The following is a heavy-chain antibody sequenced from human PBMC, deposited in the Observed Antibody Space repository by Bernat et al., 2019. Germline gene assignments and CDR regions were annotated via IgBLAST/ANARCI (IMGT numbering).Heavy chain of an antibody. Sequence: SLRLSCEASGFTFSRYGLPWVRQAPGKGLEWVSVILYDGSNQYYADSVKGRFTISRDNSKNTLYLQMNSLRSEDTAVYDCARDEGNYDCWSGYRGYLDYWGQGTLVIVSS. CDR1: GFTFSRYG. J-gene: IGHJ4*01. CDR2: ILYDGSNQ. D-gene: IGHD3-3*01. CDR3: ARDEGNYDCWSGYRGYLDY. V-gene: IGHV3-33*01.